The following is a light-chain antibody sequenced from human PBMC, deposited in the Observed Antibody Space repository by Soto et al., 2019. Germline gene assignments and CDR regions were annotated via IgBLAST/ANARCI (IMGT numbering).Light chain of an antibody. CDR2: GAS. V-gene: IGKV3-20*01. J-gene: IGKJ4*01. CDR3: QQRVT. CDR1: QRVSSSY. Sequence: EIVLTQSPGTLSLSPGERATLSCRASQRVSSSYLAWYQQKPGQAPSLLIYGASSRATGIPDRFSGSGSGTGFTLTISRLEPEDFAVYYCQQRVTFGGGTKVEIK.